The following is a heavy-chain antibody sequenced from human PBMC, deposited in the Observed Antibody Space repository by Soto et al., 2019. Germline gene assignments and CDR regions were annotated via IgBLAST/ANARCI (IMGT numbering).Heavy chain of an antibody. D-gene: IGHD6-13*01. CDR1: GFTFSNPA. V-gene: IGHV3-23*01. Sequence: GGSLRLSCAVSGFTFSNPAMSWVRQAPWKGLEWVSAISTAVGATYYADSVKGRFTISRDDSNNTLYLQMNSLRAEDTAVYYCAKDRTAAARNFDYWGQGTPVTVSS. CDR2: ISTAVGAT. CDR3: AKDRTAAARNFDY. J-gene: IGHJ4*02.